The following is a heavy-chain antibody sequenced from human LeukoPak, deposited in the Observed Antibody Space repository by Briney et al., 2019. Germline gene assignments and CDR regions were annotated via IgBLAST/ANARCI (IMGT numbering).Heavy chain of an antibody. CDR2: ISGSGGST. V-gene: IGHV3-23*01. D-gene: IGHD3-10*01. CDR3: AKRASPGVLFGELSSGMDV. CDR1: GFTFSSYA. J-gene: IGHJ6*02. Sequence: GGSLRLSCAASGFTFSSYAMSWVRQAPGKGLEWVSAISGSGGSTYYADSVKGRFTISRDNSKNTLYLQMNSLRAEDTAVYYCAKRASPGVLFGELSSGMDVWGQGTTVTVSS.